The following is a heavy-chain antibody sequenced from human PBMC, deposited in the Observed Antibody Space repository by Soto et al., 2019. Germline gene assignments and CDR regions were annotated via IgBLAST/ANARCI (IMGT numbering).Heavy chain of an antibody. V-gene: IGHV1-69*13. Sequence: GASVKVSCKASGGTFSNYAISWVRQAPGQGLEWMGGIIPIFGTTNYAQKFQGRVTITADESTRTAYMELSSLRSEDTAMYYCAKDSGGSGGFYYGIPLHYWGQGTLVTVSS. CDR1: GGTFSNYA. CDR3: AKDSGGSGGFYYGIPLHY. CDR2: IIPIFGTT. J-gene: IGHJ4*02. D-gene: IGHD3-10*01.